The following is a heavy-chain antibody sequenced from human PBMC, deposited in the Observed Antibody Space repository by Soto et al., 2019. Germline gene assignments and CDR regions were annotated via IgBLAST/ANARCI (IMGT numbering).Heavy chain of an antibody. J-gene: IGHJ5*02. CDR2: ISGFNGNT. Sequence: ASVKVTCKASGYTFTSYGISWVRQALGQGLEWMGWISGFNGNTNYAQKDQGRVTMTTDTSTSIAYMELRSLRSDDTAVYYCARDHSGYYNNWFDPWGQGTLVTVSS. D-gene: IGHD3-3*01. CDR3: ARDHSGYYNNWFDP. V-gene: IGHV1-18*01. CDR1: GYTFTSYG.